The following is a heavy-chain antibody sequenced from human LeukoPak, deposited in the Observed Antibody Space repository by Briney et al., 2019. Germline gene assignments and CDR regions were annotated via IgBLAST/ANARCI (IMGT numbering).Heavy chain of an antibody. J-gene: IGHJ4*02. V-gene: IGHV4-61*02. CDR3: ARMVRRLERPNISGSSDYATIYYFDY. Sequence: SETLSLTCTVSGASLSSGSYYWSWIRQPAGKGLEWIGCIYTSGSTNYNPSLKSRVTISVDTSKNQFSLKLSSVTAADTAVYYCARMVRRLERPNISGSSDYATIYYFDYWGQGTLVTVSS. CDR1: GASLSSGSYY. D-gene: IGHD5-12*01. CDR2: IYTSGST.